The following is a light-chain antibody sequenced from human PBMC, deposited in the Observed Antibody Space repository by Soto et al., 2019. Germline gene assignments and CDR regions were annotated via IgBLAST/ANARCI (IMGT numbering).Light chain of an antibody. V-gene: IGKV4-1*01. CDR3: QQYYRAPPWT. CDR1: QRVCYSSNDKNS. J-gene: IGKJ1*01. CDR2: GAX. Sequence: DIVMTQSPDSLALPLGERATINGXSSQRVCYSSNDKNSLDCYXQQAXXXPKLXXXGAXTRESGVPDRFIGSGSGKDFTLTLSNLQADDVAMYYCQQYYRAPPWTFGQGTKVDIK.